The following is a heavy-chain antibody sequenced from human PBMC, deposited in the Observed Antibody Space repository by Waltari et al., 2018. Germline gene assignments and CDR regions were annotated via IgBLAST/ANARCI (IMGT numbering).Heavy chain of an antibody. D-gene: IGHD3-10*01. CDR2: IIPIFGPA. V-gene: IGHV1-69*12. CDR1: GGTFSSNA. Sequence: QVQLVQSGAEVKKPGSSVKVSCKASGGTFSSNAISWVRQAPGQGLGWLGGIIPIFGPASYAQKFQGRVTITADESTSTAYMELSSLRSEDTAVYYCANLNRAWSYYTDYFDYWGQGTLVTFSS. J-gene: IGHJ4*02. CDR3: ANLNRAWSYYTDYFDY.